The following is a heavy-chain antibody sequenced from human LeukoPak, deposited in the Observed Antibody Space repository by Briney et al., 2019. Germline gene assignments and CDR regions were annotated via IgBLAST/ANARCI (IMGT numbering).Heavy chain of an antibody. D-gene: IGHD3-3*01. Sequence: PGRSLRLSCTASGFSFSSFGMHWVRQAPGKGLEWVASLWYNGINKYYADSVKGRFTISRDNSTNTLYLQMDSLRAEDTAMFYCARARNNYDESGYSALDHWGQGTLVTVSS. J-gene: IGHJ4*02. V-gene: IGHV3-33*01. CDR3: ARARNNYDESGYSALDH. CDR2: LWYNGINK. CDR1: GFSFSSFG.